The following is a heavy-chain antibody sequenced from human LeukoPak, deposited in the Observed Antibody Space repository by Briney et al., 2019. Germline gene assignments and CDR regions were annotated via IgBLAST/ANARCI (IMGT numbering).Heavy chain of an antibody. V-gene: IGHV4-4*07. CDR1: GGSISSYY. D-gene: IGHD1-1*01. J-gene: IGHJ6*03. CDR2: IYISGSGST. CDR3: AREPGYLGYYYYMDV. Sequence: SETLSLTCTVSGGSISSYYWSWIRQPAGKGLEWIGRIYISGSGSTNYNPSLKSRVTMSVDTSKNQFSLKLSSVTAADTAVYYCAREPGYLGYYYYMDVWGKGTTVTVSS.